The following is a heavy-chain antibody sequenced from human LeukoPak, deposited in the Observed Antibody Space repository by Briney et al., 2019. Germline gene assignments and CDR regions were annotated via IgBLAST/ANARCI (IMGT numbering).Heavy chain of an antibody. CDR1: GFTFSSYG. CDR3: AKDILGWTFDV. V-gene: IGHV3-23*01. J-gene: IGHJ3*01. D-gene: IGHD3-3*01. Sequence: GGSLRLSCAASGFTFSSYGMHWVRQAPGKGLEWVSGIDGGRDNTHYADSVKGRFTISRDSSKNALYLQMNSLRVEDTAVYYCAKDILGWTFDVWGQGTLVTVS. CDR2: IDGGRDNT.